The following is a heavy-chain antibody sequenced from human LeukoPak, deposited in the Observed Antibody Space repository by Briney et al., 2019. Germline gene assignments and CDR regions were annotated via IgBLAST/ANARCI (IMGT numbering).Heavy chain of an antibody. D-gene: IGHD3-22*01. CDR2: ISSSSSTT. Sequence: GGSLRLSCAASGFTFSSYSMNWVRQAPGKGLEWVSYISSSSSTTYYADSVKGRFTISRDNSKNTLYLQMNSLRAEDTAVYYCARGYYYDSSAYYSDAFDIWGQGTMVTVSS. J-gene: IGHJ3*02. V-gene: IGHV3-48*01. CDR3: ARGYYYDSSAYYSDAFDI. CDR1: GFTFSSYS.